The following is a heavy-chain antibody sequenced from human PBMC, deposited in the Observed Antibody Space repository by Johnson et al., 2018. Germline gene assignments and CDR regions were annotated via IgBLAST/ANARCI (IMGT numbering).Heavy chain of an antibody. Sequence: VQLGESGGGLVQPGGSLRLSCAASGFTFSSYDMHWVRQATGKGLEWVPAIGTAGDTYYPGSVKGRFTISRENAKNSLHLQMNSLRAGDTAVYYCARGEGLGALQHWGQGTLVTVSS. V-gene: IGHV3-13*01. CDR3: ARGEGLGALQH. D-gene: IGHD1-26*01. CDR1: GFTFSSYD. J-gene: IGHJ1*01. CDR2: IGTAGDT.